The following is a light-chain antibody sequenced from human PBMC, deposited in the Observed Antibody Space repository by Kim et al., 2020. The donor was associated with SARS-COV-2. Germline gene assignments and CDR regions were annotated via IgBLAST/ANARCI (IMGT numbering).Light chain of an antibody. CDR3: QVWDSSSDHWV. J-gene: IGLJ3*02. V-gene: IGLV3-21*04. CDR2: YDS. Sequence: YELTQPPSVSVAPGKTARITCGGNNIGSKSVHWYQQKPGQAPVLVIYYDSDRPSGIPERFSGSNSGNTATLTISRVEAGDEADYYCQVWDSSSDHWVFGGGTKLTV. CDR1: NIGSKS.